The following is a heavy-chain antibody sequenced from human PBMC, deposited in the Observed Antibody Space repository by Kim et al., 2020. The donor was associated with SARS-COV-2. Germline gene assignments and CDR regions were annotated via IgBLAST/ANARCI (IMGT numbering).Heavy chain of an antibody. CDR1: GYTFTSYG. D-gene: IGHD3-22*01. Sequence: ASVKVSCQASGYTFTSYGISWVRQAPGQGLEWMGWISAYNGNTNYAQKLQGRVTMNTDTSTSTAYMELRSLRSDDTAVYYCTRDPRSDYDSSGYPPSGYYGMNVWGQGTTVTVSS. J-gene: IGHJ6*02. CDR3: TRDPRSDYDSSGYPPSGYYGMNV. V-gene: IGHV1-18*01. CDR2: ISAYNGNT.